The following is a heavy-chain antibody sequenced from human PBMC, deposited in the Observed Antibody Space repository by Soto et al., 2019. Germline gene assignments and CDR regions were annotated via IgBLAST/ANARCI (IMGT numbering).Heavy chain of an antibody. Sequence: PSETLSLTCTVSAGSISSGSYYWSWSRQRPGQGLEWIGYISYSGSTYYNTSLKSRLTISADTSKNQFALKLSSVTAADTAVYYCARVNIINMIEMVLDSWGQGNLVTVSS. V-gene: IGHV4-31*03. D-gene: IGHD3-22*01. CDR3: ARVNIINMIEMVLDS. CDR1: AGSISSGSYY. J-gene: IGHJ4*02. CDR2: ISYSGST.